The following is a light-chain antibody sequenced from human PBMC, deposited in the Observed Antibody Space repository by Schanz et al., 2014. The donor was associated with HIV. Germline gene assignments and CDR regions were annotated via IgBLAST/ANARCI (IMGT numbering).Light chain of an antibody. CDR1: SSDVGGYNH. J-gene: IGLJ2*01. Sequence: QSALTQPPSASGSPGQSVTISCTGTSSDVGGYNHVSWYQQHPGKAPQLMIYEVTKRPSGVSDRFSGSKSGNTASLTISGLRAEDDADYYCISYTSDTVVFGGGTKLTVL. V-gene: IGLV2-8*01. CDR3: ISYTSDTVV. CDR2: EVT.